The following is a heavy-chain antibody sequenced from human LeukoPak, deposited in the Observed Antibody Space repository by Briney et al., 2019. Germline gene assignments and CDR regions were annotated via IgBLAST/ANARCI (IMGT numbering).Heavy chain of an antibody. D-gene: IGHD6-19*01. CDR2: IYYSGST. V-gene: IGHV4-59*08. CDR3: ARRSGSGGFDY. Sequence: SETLSLTCTISGGSISSYYWSWIRQPPGKGLEWIGYIYYSGSTNYNPSLKSRVTISVDTSKNQFSLKLSSVTAADTAVYYCARRSGSGGFDYWGQGTLVTVSS. CDR1: GGSISSYY. J-gene: IGHJ4*02.